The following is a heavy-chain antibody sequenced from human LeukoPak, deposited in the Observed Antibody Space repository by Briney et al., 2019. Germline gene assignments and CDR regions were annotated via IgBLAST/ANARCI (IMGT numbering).Heavy chain of an antibody. Sequence: SETLSLTCTVSGGSISSINYYWGWIRQPPGKGLEWIGSIYYSGSTCYNPSLKSRVAISVDTSKNQFSLKLSSVTAADTAVYYCARTAEATADAFDIWGQGTMVTVSS. J-gene: IGHJ3*02. CDR1: GGSISSINYY. V-gene: IGHV4-39*01. D-gene: IGHD5-12*01. CDR2: IYYSGST. CDR3: ARTAEATADAFDI.